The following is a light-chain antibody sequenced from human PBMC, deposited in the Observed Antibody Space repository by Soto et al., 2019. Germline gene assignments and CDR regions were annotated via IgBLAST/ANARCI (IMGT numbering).Light chain of an antibody. Sequence: GDRVTITCLASQSISNWLAWYQQKPGKAPKLLIYDASTLESGVPSRFSASGLGTEFTLTISSLQSEDFATYYCQQYNGYSWTFGQGTKVDI. CDR3: QQYNGYSWT. CDR2: DAS. V-gene: IGKV1-5*01. CDR1: QSISNW. J-gene: IGKJ1*01.